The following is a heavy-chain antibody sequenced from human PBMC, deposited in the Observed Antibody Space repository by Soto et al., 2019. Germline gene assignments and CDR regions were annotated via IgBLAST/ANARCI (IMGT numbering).Heavy chain of an antibody. Sequence: PGGSLRLSCAASGFTFSSYGMHWVRQAPGKGLEWVAVISYDGSNKYYADSVKGRFTISRDNSKNTLYLQMNSLRAEDTAVYYCAKDTYPDYGGRYYYYYYGMDVWGQGTTVTVSS. CDR3: AKDTYPDYGGRYYYYYYGMDV. V-gene: IGHV3-30*18. D-gene: IGHD4-17*01. J-gene: IGHJ6*02. CDR1: GFTFSSYG. CDR2: ISYDGSNK.